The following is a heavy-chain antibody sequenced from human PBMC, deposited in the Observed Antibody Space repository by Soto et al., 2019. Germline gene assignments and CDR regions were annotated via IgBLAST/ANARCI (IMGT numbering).Heavy chain of an antibody. D-gene: IGHD2-15*01. CDR3: ARAWYHCSGGSCFQFDY. V-gene: IGHV4-31*03. CDR2: IYYSGST. J-gene: IGHJ4*02. CDR1: GGSISSGGYY. Sequence: SSETLSLTCTVSGGSISSGGYYWSWIRQHPGKGLEWIGYIYYSGSTYYNPSLKSRVTISVDTSKNQFSLKLSSVTAADTAVYYCARAWYHCSGGSCFQFDYWGQGTLVTVSS.